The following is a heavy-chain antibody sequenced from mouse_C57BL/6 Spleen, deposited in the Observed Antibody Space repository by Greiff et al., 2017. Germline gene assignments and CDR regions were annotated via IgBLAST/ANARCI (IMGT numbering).Heavy chain of an antibody. CDR2: ISYSGST. J-gene: IGHJ2*01. CDR3: ARMGYDYFDY. Sequence: ESGPGMVKPSQSLSLTCTVTGYSITSGYDWHWIRHFPGNKLEWMGYISYSGSTNYNPSLKSRISITHDTSKNHFFLKLNSVTTEDTATYYCARMGYDYFDYWGQGTTLTVSS. CDR1: GYSITSGYD. D-gene: IGHD2-2*01. V-gene: IGHV3-1*01.